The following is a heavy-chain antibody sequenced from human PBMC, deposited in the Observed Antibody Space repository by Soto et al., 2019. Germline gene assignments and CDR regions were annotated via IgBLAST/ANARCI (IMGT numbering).Heavy chain of an antibody. CDR1: GGTFSSYA. D-gene: IGHD3-10*01. CDR3: ARAVLWFGELLYGTYNWFDP. V-gene: IGHV1-69*13. J-gene: IGHJ5*02. Sequence: SVKVSCKASGGTFSSYAISWVRQAPGQGLEWMGGIIPIFGTANYAQKFQGRVTITADESTSTAYMELSSLRSEDTAVYYCARAVLWFGELLYGTYNWFDPWGQGTLVTVSS. CDR2: IIPIFGTA.